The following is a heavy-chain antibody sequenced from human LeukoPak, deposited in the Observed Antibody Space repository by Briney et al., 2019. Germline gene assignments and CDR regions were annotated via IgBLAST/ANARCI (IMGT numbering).Heavy chain of an antibody. CDR3: LNWNGGY. J-gene: IGHJ4*02. D-gene: IGHD1-20*01. V-gene: IGHV4-34*01. CDR2: INHSGST. Sequence: SETLSLTCAVYGGSFSGYYWSWIRQPPGKGLEWIGEINHSGSTNYNPSLKSRVTISVDTSKNQFSLKLSSVTAADTAVYYCLNWNGGYWGQGTLVTVSS. CDR1: GGSFSGYY.